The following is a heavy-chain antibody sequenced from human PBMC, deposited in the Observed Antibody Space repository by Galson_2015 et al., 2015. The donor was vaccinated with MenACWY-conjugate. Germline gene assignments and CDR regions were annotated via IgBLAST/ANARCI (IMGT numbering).Heavy chain of an antibody. D-gene: IGHD3-22*01. CDR2: ISVDGSKT. V-gene: IGHV3-30*04. CDR3: AREGQSSGRAQSFDS. Sequence: SLRLSCAASGFTLSRYIIHWVRQSPGKGLGWVSGISVDGSKTHYVDSVMGSFTISRYNSKTMVTLQMSSLRPEDTAVYYCAREGQSSGRAQSFDSWGRGTMVTVSS. J-gene: IGHJ4*02. CDR1: GFTLSRYI.